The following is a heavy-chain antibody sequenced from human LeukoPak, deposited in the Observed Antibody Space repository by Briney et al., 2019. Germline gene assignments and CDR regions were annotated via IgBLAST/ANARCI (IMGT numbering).Heavy chain of an antibody. Sequence: GGSLRLSCAASGFTFSSYGMHWVRQAPGKGLEWVAFIRYDGSNKYYADSVKGRFTISRDNAKSSLYLQMNSLRAEDTAVYYCASSPGWFGELLNYYYMDVWGKGTTVTISS. CDR1: GFTFSSYG. V-gene: IGHV3-30*02. CDR3: ASSPGWFGELLNYYYMDV. J-gene: IGHJ6*03. D-gene: IGHD3-10*01. CDR2: IRYDGSNK.